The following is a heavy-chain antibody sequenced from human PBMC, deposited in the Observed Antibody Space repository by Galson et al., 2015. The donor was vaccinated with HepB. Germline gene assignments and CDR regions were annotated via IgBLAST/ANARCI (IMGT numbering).Heavy chain of an antibody. CDR3: ARDLYCSGGSCYSPYYYYGMDV. J-gene: IGHJ6*02. V-gene: IGHV1-69*02. CDR1: GGTFSSYT. Sequence: SVKVSCKASGGTFSSYTISWVRQAPGQGLEWMGRIIPILGIANYAQKFQGRVTITADKSTSTAYMELSSLRSEDTAVYYCARDLYCSGGSCYSPYYYYGMDVWGQGTTVTVSS. CDR2: IIPILGIA. D-gene: IGHD2-15*01.